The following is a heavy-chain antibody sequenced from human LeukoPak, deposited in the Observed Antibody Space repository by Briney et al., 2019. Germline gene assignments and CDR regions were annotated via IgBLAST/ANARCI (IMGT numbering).Heavy chain of an antibody. CDR1: GGSISNYY. CDR3: ARGVYIAAAQYGY. J-gene: IGHJ4*02. CDR2: IYYSGTT. D-gene: IGHD6-13*01. Sequence: SETLSLTCTVSGGSISNYYWSWIRQPPGKGLEWIGYIYYSGTTNYNPSLKSRVTISVDTSKNQFSLKLNSVTAADTAVYYCARGVYIAAAQYGYWGQGTLVTASS. V-gene: IGHV4-59*01.